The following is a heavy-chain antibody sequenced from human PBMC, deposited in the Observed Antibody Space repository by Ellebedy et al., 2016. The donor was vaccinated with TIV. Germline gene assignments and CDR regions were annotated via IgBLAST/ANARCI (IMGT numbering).Heavy chain of an antibody. D-gene: IGHD4-17*01. CDR1: GFTFNNYA. CDR3: AKAPDYGDYVNYFDY. Sequence: GGSLRFSCAASGFTFNNYAMSWVRQAPGKGLEWVSAISGSGGSTYYADSVKGRFTISRDNSKNTLYLQMNSLRAEDTAVYYCAKAPDYGDYVNYFDYWGQGTLVTVSS. V-gene: IGHV3-23*01. CDR2: ISGSGGST. J-gene: IGHJ4*02.